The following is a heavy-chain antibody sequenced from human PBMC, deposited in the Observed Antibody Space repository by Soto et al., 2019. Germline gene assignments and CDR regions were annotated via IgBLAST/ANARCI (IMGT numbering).Heavy chain of an antibody. D-gene: IGHD3-22*01. J-gene: IGHJ4*02. Sequence: PSETLSLTCTVSGGSISSGDYYWSWIRQPPGKGLEWIGYIYYSGSTYYNPSLKSRVTISVDTSKNQFSLSLNSVTAADTAVYYCARARNYYDSSGYPFDYWGQGTLVTVSS. CDR1: GGSISSGDYY. CDR2: IYYSGST. V-gene: IGHV4-30-4*01. CDR3: ARARNYYDSSGYPFDY.